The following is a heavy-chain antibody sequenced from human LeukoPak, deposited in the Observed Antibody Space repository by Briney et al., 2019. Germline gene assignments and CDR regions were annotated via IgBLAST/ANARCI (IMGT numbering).Heavy chain of an antibody. Sequence: SVKVSCKASGGTFSSYDISWVRQAPGQGLEWMGGIIPIFGTANYALKFQGRVTITADESTSTAYMELSSLRSEDTAVYYCARPEKYGGYDFDYWGQGTLVTVSS. J-gene: IGHJ4*02. V-gene: IGHV1-69*01. CDR2: IIPIFGTA. CDR3: ARPEKYGGYDFDY. CDR1: GGTFSSYD. D-gene: IGHD5-12*01.